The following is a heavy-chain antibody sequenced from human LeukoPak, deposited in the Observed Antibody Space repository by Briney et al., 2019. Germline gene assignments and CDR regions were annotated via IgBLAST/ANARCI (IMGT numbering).Heavy chain of an antibody. CDR3: ATVAAATVDY. CDR2: IYYSGST. D-gene: IGHD6-13*01. Sequence: PSETLSLTCTVSGGSISSSSYYWGWIRQPPGKGLEWIGSIYYSGSTYYNPSLKSRVTISVDTSKNQFSLKLSSVTAADTAVYYCATVAAATVDYWGQGTLVTVSS. CDR1: GGSISSSSYY. J-gene: IGHJ4*02. V-gene: IGHV4-39*07.